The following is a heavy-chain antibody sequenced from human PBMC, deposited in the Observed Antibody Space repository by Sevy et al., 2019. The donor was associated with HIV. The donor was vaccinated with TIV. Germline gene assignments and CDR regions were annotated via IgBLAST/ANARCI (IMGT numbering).Heavy chain of an antibody. CDR1: GGSISSSNW. CDR2: IYHSGST. CDR3: AREMYSSSWYPSYFDY. V-gene: IGHV4-4*02. D-gene: IGHD6-13*01. Sequence: SETPSLTCAVSGGSISSSNWWSWVRQPPGKGLEWIGEIYHSGSTNYNPSLKSRVTISVDKSKNQFSLKLSSVTAADTAVYYCAREMYSSSWYPSYFDYWGQGTLVTVSS. J-gene: IGHJ4*02.